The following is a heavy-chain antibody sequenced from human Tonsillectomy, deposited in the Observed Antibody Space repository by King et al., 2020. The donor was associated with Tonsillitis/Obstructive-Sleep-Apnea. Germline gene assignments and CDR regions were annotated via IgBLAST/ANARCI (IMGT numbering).Heavy chain of an antibody. CDR1: GFSLSISGVG. Sequence: TLKESGPTLVKPTQTLTLTCTFSGFSLSISGVGVGWIRQPPGKALECLALIYWDDDKRYSPSLKSRFTITKDTPKNQVGLTMTNMDPGDTATYYCAHRSGRGGFQDWGQGTLVTVSP. D-gene: IGHD5-12*01. V-gene: IGHV2-5*02. CDR2: IYWDDDK. J-gene: IGHJ4*02. CDR3: AHRSGRGGFQD.